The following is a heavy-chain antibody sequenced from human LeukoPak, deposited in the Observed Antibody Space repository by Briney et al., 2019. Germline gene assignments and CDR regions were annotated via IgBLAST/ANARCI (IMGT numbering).Heavy chain of an antibody. Sequence: PSETLSLTCTASGGSISSYYWSWIRQPAGKGLEWIGRIYTSGSTNYNPSLKSRVTMSVDTSKNQFSLKLSSVTAADTAVYYCARDREPGYYDSSGYYYPRVSWFDPWGQGTLVTVSS. CDR2: IYTSGST. CDR3: ARDREPGYYDSSGYYYPRVSWFDP. V-gene: IGHV4-4*07. J-gene: IGHJ5*02. D-gene: IGHD3-22*01. CDR1: GGSISSYY.